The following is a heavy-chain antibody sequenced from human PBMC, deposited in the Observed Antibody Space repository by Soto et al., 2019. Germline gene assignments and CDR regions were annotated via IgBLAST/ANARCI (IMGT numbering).Heavy chain of an antibody. Sequence: PGVSLRLSCEASGFTFNSYAMNWVRQTPGKRLEWVSGISGSGSATFYADSVKGRFTISRDNSKNTLYLQMNNLRTEDTALYYCTKDTYGEVAGTHRFGPRAQGTLVTVSS. J-gene: IGHJ5*02. CDR3: TKDTYGEVAGTHRFGP. CDR2: ISGSGSAT. V-gene: IGHV3-23*01. CDR1: GFTFNSYA. D-gene: IGHD6-19*01.